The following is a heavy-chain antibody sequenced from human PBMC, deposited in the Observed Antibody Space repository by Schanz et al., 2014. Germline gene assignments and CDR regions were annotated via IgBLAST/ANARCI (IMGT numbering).Heavy chain of an antibody. V-gene: IGHV1-69*08. CDR2: IIPVLAIA. CDR1: GGTFNSYT. CDR3: AREVGLYDRGWFDP. J-gene: IGHJ5*02. Sequence: QVQLVQSGAEVKKPGSSVKVSCKASGGTFNSYTINWVRQAPGQGLEWMGRIIPVLAIADYAQKFQGRVTITADKSSDTGYMELSSLRSEDTAVYYCAREVGLYDRGWFDPWGQGTLVNVSS. D-gene: IGHD3-22*01.